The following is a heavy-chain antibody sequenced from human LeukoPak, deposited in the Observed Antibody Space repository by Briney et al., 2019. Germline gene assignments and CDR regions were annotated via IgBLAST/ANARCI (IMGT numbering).Heavy chain of an antibody. CDR2: IYYSGST. V-gene: IGHV4-59*01. CDR3: ARGGGEPKYCSSTSCYKWFDP. Sequence: PSETLSLTCTVSGGSISSYYWSWIRQPPGKGLEWIGYIYYSGSTNYNPSLKSRVTILVDTSKNQFSLKLSSVTAADTAVYYCARGGGEPKYCSSTSCYKWFDPWGQGTLVTVSS. CDR1: GGSISSYY. J-gene: IGHJ5*02. D-gene: IGHD2-2*02.